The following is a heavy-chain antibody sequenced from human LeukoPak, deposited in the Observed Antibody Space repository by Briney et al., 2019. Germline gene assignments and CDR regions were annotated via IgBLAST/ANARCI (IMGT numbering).Heavy chain of an antibody. D-gene: IGHD5-12*01. CDR3: ARVHRLVEYSGSEDEYYHYYYMDV. V-gene: IGHV3-11*04. J-gene: IGHJ6*03. CDR2: MTRSGSTI. CDR1: GLGFSDYY. Sequence: GGSLRLSCAASGLGFSDYYMSWIRQAPWKELEWVSYMTRSGSTIYYADSLKGRFTISRDNAKNSLYLQMNSLRAEDTAVYYCARVHRLVEYSGSEDEYYHYYYMDVWGKGTTVTVSS.